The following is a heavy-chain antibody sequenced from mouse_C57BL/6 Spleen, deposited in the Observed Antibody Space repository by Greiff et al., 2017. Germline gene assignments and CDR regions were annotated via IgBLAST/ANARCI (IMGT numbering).Heavy chain of an antibody. D-gene: IGHD1-1*01. J-gene: IGHJ2*01. CDR1: GFNIKDYY. V-gene: IGHV14-1*01. CDR2: IDPEDGDT. Sequence: EVQLQQSGAELVRPGASVKLSCTASGFNIKDYYMHWVKQRPEQGLEWIGRIDPEDGDTEYAPKFQGKATMTADTSSNTAYLQLSSLTSEDTAVYYCTLIYYYGSSPDYWGQGTTLTVSS. CDR3: TLIYYYGSSPDY.